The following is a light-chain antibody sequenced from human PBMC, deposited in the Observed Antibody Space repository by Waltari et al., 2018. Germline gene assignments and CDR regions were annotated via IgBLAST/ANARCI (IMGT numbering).Light chain of an antibody. J-gene: IGLJ3*02. CDR1: RSNVGNNS. CDR2: WNN. V-gene: IGLV1-47*01. Sequence: QSVLTQPPSASGTPGQRVTISCSGRRSNVGNNSVNWYQQLPGTASKLLISWNNQRPSGVPDRFSGSKSGTAASLAIDADYYCAAWDDSLSGRVFGGGTKVTVL. CDR3: AAWDDSLSGRV.